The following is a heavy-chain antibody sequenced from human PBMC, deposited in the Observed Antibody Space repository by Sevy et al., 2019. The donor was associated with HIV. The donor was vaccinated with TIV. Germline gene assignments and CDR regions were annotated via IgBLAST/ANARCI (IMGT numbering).Heavy chain of an antibody. CDR1: GFAFSSYD. Sequence: GGSLRLSCAASGFAFSSYDMHWVRQAPGKGLEWVLYITSRGTTINYADSVKGRFTISRDNAKNSLYLQMNSLRVEDTAVYYCARDLPPSATIVPHFDYWGQGTLVTVSS. CDR3: ARDLPPSATIVPHFDY. V-gene: IGHV3-48*03. D-gene: IGHD1-26*01. CDR2: ITSRGTTI. J-gene: IGHJ4*02.